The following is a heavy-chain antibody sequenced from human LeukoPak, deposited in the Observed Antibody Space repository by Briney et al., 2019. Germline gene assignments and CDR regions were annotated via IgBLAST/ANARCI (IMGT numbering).Heavy chain of an antibody. D-gene: IGHD3-16*01. V-gene: IGHV3-72*01. CDR3: ASASAGLVEY. Sequence: GGSLRLSCAASGFTFSTYSVNWVRQAPGKGPEWVGRIRNKAYSYTTENAASVRGRFTISRDDSKNLLFLQMHSLKTEDTAVYYCASASAGLVEYWGQGTLVTVSS. J-gene: IGHJ4*02. CDR1: GFTFSTYS. CDR2: IRNKAYSYTT.